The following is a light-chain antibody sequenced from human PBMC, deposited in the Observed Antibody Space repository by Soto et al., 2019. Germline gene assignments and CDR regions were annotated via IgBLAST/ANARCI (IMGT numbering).Light chain of an antibody. J-gene: IGKJ1*01. V-gene: IGKV1-8*01. CDR1: QSISSY. Sequence: IQMAHSPSSRSAAVLGLDSRALPGSQSISSYLAWYHKKPGKAPKLLIYAASTLQSGVPSRFSGSGSGTDFTLTISCLQSQDFATYYCQQYYSYPRTFGQGTKVDI. CDR2: AAS. CDR3: QQYYSYPRT.